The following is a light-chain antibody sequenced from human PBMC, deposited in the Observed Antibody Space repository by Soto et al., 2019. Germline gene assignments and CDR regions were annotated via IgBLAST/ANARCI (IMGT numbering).Light chain of an antibody. CDR3: RSYTGSTSYV. V-gene: IGLV2-14*01. CDR2: DVT. CDR1: SSDVGGYNY. J-gene: IGLJ1*01. Sequence: QSVLTQPASVSGSPGQSITISCTGTSSDVGGYNYVSWYQQEPGKAPKLMIYDVTYRPSGVSNRFSGSKSDNTASLTISGLQAEDEADYYCRSYTGSTSYVFGTGTKVTVL.